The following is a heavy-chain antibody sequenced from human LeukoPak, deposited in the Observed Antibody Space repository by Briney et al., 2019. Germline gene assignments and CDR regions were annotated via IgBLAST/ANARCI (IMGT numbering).Heavy chain of an antibody. V-gene: IGHV4-31*03. D-gene: IGHD4-17*01. CDR3: ARYLAVTTDYYYGMDV. Sequence: SQTLSLTCTVSGGSISSGGYYWSWIRQHPGKGLEWIGYIYYSGSTYYNPSLKSRVTISVDTSKNQFSLKLSSVTAADTAVYYCARYLAVTTDYYYGMDVWGQGTTVTVSS. CDR2: IYYSGST. CDR1: GGSISSGGYY. J-gene: IGHJ6*02.